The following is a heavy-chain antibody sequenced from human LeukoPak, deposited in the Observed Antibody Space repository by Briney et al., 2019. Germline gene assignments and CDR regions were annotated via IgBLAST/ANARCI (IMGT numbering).Heavy chain of an antibody. V-gene: IGHV3-23*01. J-gene: IGHJ4*02. CDR3: YCGSRSNFDY. Sequence: PGGSLRLSCAASGFTFSSYAMSWVRQAPGKGLEWVSAISGSGGSTYYADSVKGRFTISRDKSRNTLYLQMNSLRAEDTAVYYCYCGSRSNFDYWGQGTLVAVSS. CDR1: GFTFSSYA. D-gene: IGHD2-21*01. CDR2: ISGSGGST.